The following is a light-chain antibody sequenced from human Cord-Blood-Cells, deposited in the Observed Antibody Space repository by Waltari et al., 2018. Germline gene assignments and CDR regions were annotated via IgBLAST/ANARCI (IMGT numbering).Light chain of an antibody. CDR1: SAQSNYN. CDR3: GADHGSGSNFVYV. CDR2: VGTGGIVG. J-gene: IGLJ1*01. V-gene: IGLV9-49*01. Sequence: QPVLPHPPSASAPLGASVTPPCTLSSAQSNYNVDWYQQTPGKGPRFVTLVGTGGIVGSKGDGIPDRFSVLGSGLNRYLTIKNIQEEDESDYHCGADHGSGSNFVYVFGTGTKVTVL.